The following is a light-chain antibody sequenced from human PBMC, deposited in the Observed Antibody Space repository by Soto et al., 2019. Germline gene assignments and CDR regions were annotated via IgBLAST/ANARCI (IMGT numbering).Light chain of an antibody. V-gene: IGKV3-15*01. CDR3: QQYNNWPPIP. J-gene: IGKJ5*01. CDR1: QSVSSN. Sequence: EIVVTQSPDTRSVSPGERATLSCRASQSVSSNLAWYQQKPGQAPRLLIYGASNRATGIPARFSGSGSGTEFTLTISSLQSEDFAVYYCQQYNNWPPIPFGQGTRLEIK. CDR2: GAS.